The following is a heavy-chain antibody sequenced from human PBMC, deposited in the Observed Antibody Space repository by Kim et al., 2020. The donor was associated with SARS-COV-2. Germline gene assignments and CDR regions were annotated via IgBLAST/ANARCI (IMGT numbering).Heavy chain of an antibody. CDR3: ARDFLPLYSSSWWGYYGMDV. V-gene: IGHV3-33*01. D-gene: IGHD6-13*01. Sequence: GGSLRLSCAASGFTFSSYGMHWVRQAPGKGLEWVAVIWYDGSNKYYADSVKGRFTISRDNSKNTLYLQMNSLRAEDTAVYYCARDFLPLYSSSWWGYYGMDVWGQGTTVTVSS. CDR2: IWYDGSNK. CDR1: GFTFSSYG. J-gene: IGHJ6*02.